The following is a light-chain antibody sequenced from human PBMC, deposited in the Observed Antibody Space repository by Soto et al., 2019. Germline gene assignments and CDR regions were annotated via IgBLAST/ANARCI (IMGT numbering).Light chain of an antibody. Sequence: DLQMTQFPSSLSASVGDRVTITCRASQGIRNDLGWYQQKPGKAPKRLIYAASSLQSGVPSRFRGSGSVTEITLAISSLQPEDSATFYWLQHSTYPLTFGQGTKVEIK. J-gene: IGKJ1*01. V-gene: IGKV1-17*01. CDR1: QGIRND. CDR2: AAS. CDR3: LQHSTYPLT.